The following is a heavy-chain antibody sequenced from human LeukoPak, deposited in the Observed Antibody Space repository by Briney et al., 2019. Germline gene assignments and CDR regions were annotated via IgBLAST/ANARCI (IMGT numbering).Heavy chain of an antibody. Sequence: SETLSLTCTVSGGSISIYYWSWIRQPPGKGLEWIGYIYYSGSTNYNPSLKSRVTISVDTSKNQFSLKLSSVTAADTAVYYCARTNRCSGGSCHPRENWFDPWGQGTLVTVSS. J-gene: IGHJ5*02. CDR2: IYYSGST. D-gene: IGHD2-15*01. CDR1: GGSISIYY. V-gene: IGHV4-59*01. CDR3: ARTNRCSGGSCHPRENWFDP.